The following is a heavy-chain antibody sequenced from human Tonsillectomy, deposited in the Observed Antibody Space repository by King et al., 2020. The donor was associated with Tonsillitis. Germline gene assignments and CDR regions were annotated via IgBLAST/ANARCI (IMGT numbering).Heavy chain of an antibody. CDR3: AKADKAMIRGYYLYGMDV. Sequence: VQLVESGGGVVQPGRSLRLSCAASGFTFSSYGMFWVRQAPGKGLEWVAIISYHGSHKYYADSVKGRFTVSRDNSKNTLYLQMNSLGPEDTALYYCAKADKAMIRGYYLYGMDVWGQGTTVTVSS. CDR2: ISYHGSHK. D-gene: IGHD5-18*01. J-gene: IGHJ6*02. CDR1: GFTFSSYG. V-gene: IGHV3-30*18.